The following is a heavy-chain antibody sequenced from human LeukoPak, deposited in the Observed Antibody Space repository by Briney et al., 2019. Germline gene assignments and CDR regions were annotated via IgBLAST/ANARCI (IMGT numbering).Heavy chain of an antibody. CDR2: IYYNGNT. CDR3: ARPCGSGSYCPVDY. J-gene: IGHJ4*02. CDR1: GGSISSGGYY. D-gene: IGHD3-10*01. Sequence: SETLSLTCTVSGGSISSGGYYWGWIRQPPGKGLEWIGNIYYNGNTYYNPSLKSRVTISVDTSKNQFSLKLRSVTAADTAVYYCARPCGSGSYCPVDYWGQGTLVTVSS. V-gene: IGHV4-39*01.